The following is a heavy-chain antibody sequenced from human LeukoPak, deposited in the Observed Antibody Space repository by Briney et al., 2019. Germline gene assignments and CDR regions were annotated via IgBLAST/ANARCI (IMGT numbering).Heavy chain of an antibody. CDR2: ISSGGSTI. D-gene: IGHD2-2*01. J-gene: IGHJ6*03. CDR3: ARDISEIVVVPAAPNYYYYYYMDV. V-gene: IGHV3-11*01. Sequence: GGSLRLSCAASGFTFSDYDMSWIRQAPGKGLEWVSYISSGGSTIYYADSVKGRFTICRDNAKNSLYLQMNSLRAADTAVYYCARDISEIVVVPAAPNYYYYYYMDVWGKGPTVTVSS. CDR1: GFTFSDYD.